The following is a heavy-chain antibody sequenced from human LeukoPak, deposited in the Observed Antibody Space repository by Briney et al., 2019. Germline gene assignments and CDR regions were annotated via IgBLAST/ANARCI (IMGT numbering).Heavy chain of an antibody. J-gene: IGHJ4*02. D-gene: IGHD6-13*01. CDR3: ARSSSWYYFDY. Sequence: GGSLRLSCAASGFTFSSYLMSWVRQAPGKGLEWVANIKQDGSEKYYVDSVKGRFTISRDNAKNSLYLQMNSLRAEDTAVHYCARSSSWYYFDYWGQGTLVTVSS. CDR1: GFTFSSYL. V-gene: IGHV3-7*01. CDR2: IKQDGSEK.